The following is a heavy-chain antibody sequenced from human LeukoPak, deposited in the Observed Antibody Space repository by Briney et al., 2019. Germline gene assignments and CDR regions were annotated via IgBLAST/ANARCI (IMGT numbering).Heavy chain of an antibody. CDR2: IKQDGSEK. J-gene: IGHJ4*02. V-gene: IGHV3-7*01. Sequence: GGSLRLSCAASGFTLSTFWMSWARQAPGKGLEWVANIKQDGSEKYYVDSVKGRFTISRDNAKNSLYLQMNSLRAGDTAVYYCARGGYCSSTSCYRSHSSFDYWGQGTLVTVSS. CDR3: ARGGYCSSTSCYRSHSSFDY. D-gene: IGHD2-2*03. CDR1: GFTLSTFW.